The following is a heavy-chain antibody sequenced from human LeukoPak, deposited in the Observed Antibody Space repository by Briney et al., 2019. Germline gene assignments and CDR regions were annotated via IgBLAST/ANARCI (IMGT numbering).Heavy chain of an antibody. Sequence: SETLSLTCTVSGGSISSGDYYWSWIRQPPGKGLEWIGYIYYSGSTYYNPSLKSRVTISVDTSKNQFSLKLSSVTAADTAVYYCARVGEDIVVVPAAIRGSYYYYYMDVWGKGTTVTVSS. D-gene: IGHD2-2*02. CDR2: IYYSGST. CDR3: ARVGEDIVVVPAAIRGSYYYYYMDV. J-gene: IGHJ6*03. V-gene: IGHV4-30-4*08. CDR1: GGSISSGDYY.